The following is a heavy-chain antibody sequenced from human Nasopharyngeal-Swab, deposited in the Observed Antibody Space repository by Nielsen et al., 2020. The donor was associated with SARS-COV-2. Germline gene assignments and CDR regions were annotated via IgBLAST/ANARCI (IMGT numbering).Heavy chain of an antibody. CDR3: ARGARRDKEDY. Sequence: SQTLSLICAVYGGSFSGYYWSWIRQPPGKGLEWIGEINHSGSTNYNPSLKSRVTISVDTSKNQFSLKLSSVTAADTAVYYCARGARRDKEDYWGQGTLVTVSS. V-gene: IGHV4-34*01. CDR1: GGSFSGYY. CDR2: INHSGST. J-gene: IGHJ4*02. D-gene: IGHD2-15*01.